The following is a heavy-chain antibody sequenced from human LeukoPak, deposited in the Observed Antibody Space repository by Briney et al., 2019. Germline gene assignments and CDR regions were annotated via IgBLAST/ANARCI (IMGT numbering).Heavy chain of an antibody. CDR2: ISYDGSNK. J-gene: IGHJ3*02. Sequence: GGSLRLSCAASGFTFSSYGMHWVRQAPGKGLEWVAVISYDGSNKYYADSVKGRFTISRDNSKNTRYLQMNSLRAEDTAVYYCASLGEVGRKEWSPPMMLFDIWGQGTMVTVSS. V-gene: IGHV3-30*03. CDR1: GFTFSSYG. D-gene: IGHD3-3*01. CDR3: ASLGEVGRKEWSPPMMLFDI.